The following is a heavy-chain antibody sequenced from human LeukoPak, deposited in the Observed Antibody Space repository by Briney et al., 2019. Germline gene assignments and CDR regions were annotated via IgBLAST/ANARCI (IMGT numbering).Heavy chain of an antibody. J-gene: IGHJ4*02. D-gene: IGHD3-3*01. CDR1: GGSISSSSYY. Sequence: SETLSLTCTVSGGSISSSSYYWGWIRQPPGKGLEWIGSIYYSGSTYYNPSLKSRVTISVDTSKNQFSLKLSSVTAAEPAVYYCARTTLRFLEWLSVGDYYFDYWGQGTLVTVSS. CDR2: IYYSGST. V-gene: IGHV4-39*07. CDR3: ARTTLRFLEWLSVGDYYFDY.